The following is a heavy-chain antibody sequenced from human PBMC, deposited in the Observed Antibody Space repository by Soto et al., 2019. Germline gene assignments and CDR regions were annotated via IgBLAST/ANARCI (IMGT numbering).Heavy chain of an antibody. D-gene: IGHD5-12*01. J-gene: IGHJ4*02. CDR2: ISGSGGST. CDR3: AKDSVVATRSFDY. Sequence: PGGSLRLSCAASGVTFSSYAMSWFRQAPGKGLEWVSAISGSGGSTYYADSVKGRFTISRDNSKNTLYLQMNSLRAEDTAVYYCAKDSVVATRSFDYWGQGTLVTVSS. CDR1: GVTFSSYA. V-gene: IGHV3-23*01.